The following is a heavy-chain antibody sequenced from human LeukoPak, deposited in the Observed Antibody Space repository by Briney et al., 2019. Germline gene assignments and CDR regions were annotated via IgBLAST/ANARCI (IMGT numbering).Heavy chain of an antibody. CDR2: IWYDGSNK. CDR1: GFTFSRYG. J-gene: IGHJ4*02. D-gene: IGHD3-10*01. V-gene: IGHV3-33*01. Sequence: QPGGSLRLSCAASGFTFSRYGMHWVRQAPGKGLEWVAIIWYDGSNKYYADAVQGRFTISRDNSKNTLYLQMNSLRAEDTAVYYCARDLLLWFGELSGDSGYWGQGTLVTVSS. CDR3: ARDLLLWFGELSGDSGY.